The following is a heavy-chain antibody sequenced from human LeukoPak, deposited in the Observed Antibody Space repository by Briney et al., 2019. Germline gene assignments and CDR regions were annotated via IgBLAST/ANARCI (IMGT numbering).Heavy chain of an antibody. CDR3: ARDDYYGSGSYSHDYGMDV. D-gene: IGHD3-10*01. CDR1: GGSISSGGYY. Sequence: SGTLSLTCTVSGGSISSGGYYWSWIRQHPGKGLEWIGYIYYSGSTYYNPSLKSRVTLSVDTSKNQFSLKLSSVTAADTAVYYCARDDYYGSGSYSHDYGMDVWGQGTTVTVSS. J-gene: IGHJ6*02. V-gene: IGHV4-31*03. CDR2: IYYSGST.